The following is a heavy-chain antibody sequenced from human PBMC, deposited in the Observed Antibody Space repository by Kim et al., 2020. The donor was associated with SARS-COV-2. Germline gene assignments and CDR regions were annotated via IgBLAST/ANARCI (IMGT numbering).Heavy chain of an antibody. CDR3: ARDHGGAVAGRFDY. Sequence: VESVKGRFTSSRDNAKNSLYLQMNSLRAEDTAVYYCARDHGGAVAGRFDYWGQGTLVTVSS. V-gene: IGHV3-7*01. D-gene: IGHD6-19*01. J-gene: IGHJ4*02.